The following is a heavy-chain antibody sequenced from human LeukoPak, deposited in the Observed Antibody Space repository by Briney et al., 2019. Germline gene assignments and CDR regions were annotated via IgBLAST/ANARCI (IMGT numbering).Heavy chain of an antibody. V-gene: IGHV3-7*01. CDR3: ARVQAAEDY. CDR1: GFTFSSYW. CDR2: IKQDGSEE. J-gene: IGHJ4*02. D-gene: IGHD6-13*01. Sequence: GGSLRLSCAASGFTFSSYWMSWVRQAPGKGPEGVAHIKQDGSEEYYVDSVKGRFTISRDNAKNSLYLPMNSLRAEDTAVYYCARVQAAEDYWGQGTLVTVSS.